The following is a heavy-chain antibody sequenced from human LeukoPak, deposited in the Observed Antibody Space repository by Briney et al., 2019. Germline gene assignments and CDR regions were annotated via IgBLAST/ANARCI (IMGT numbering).Heavy chain of an antibody. Sequence: TPGGSLRPSCAASGFTFSNAWMSWVRQAPGKGLEWVGRIKSKTDGGTTDYAAPVKDRFTISRDDSKNTLYLQMNSLKTEDTAVYYCTTDFYLAAAGTNYWGQGTLVTVSS. CDR3: TTDFYLAAAGTNY. D-gene: IGHD6-13*01. J-gene: IGHJ4*02. CDR1: GFTFSNAW. CDR2: IKSKTDGGTT. V-gene: IGHV3-15*01.